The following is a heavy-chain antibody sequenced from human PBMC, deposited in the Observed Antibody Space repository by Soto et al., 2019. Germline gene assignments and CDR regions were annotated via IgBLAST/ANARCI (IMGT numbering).Heavy chain of an antibody. CDR2: ISGSGGRT. Sequence: EVQVLESGGGLVQPGGSPRLSCAASGFTFTTYCMAWVRQAPGKGLEWVTAISGSGGRTDYADSVKGRFTISRDNSMNTLYLQMNSLRAEDTAVYYCAKDGRDYGGSGHGYFDLWGRGTLVTVSA. V-gene: IGHV3-23*01. CDR3: AKDGRDYGGSGHGYFDL. D-gene: IGHD4-17*01. CDR1: GFTFTTYC. J-gene: IGHJ2*01.